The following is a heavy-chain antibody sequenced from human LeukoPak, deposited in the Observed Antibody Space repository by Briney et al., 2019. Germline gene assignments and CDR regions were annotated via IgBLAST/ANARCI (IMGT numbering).Heavy chain of an antibody. CDR1: GFTFSSYA. CDR3: ARRAGAYSHPYDY. V-gene: IGHV3-64*01. J-gene: IGHJ4*02. D-gene: IGHD4/OR15-4a*01. CDR2: ISSNGGST. Sequence: GGSLRLSCAASGFTFSSYAMHWVRQAQGKGLEYVSAISSNGGSTYYANSVKGRFTISRDNSKNTLYLQMGSLRAEDTAVYYCARRAGAYSHPYDYWGQGTLVTVSS.